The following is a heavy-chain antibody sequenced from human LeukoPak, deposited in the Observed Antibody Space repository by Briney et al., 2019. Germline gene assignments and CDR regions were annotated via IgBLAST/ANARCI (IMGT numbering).Heavy chain of an antibody. CDR3: ARGLLYTSGRYFDS. CDR2: ISSGGRST. D-gene: IGHD6-19*01. Sequence: GGSLRLSCAVSGFTLSSYWMHWVRQAPGKGLAWVSRISSGGRSTNYADSVKGRFTISRDHAKNTLYLLMNSLRAEDTAVYYCARGLLYTSGRYFDSWGQGTLVTVSS. V-gene: IGHV3-74*01. J-gene: IGHJ4*02. CDR1: GFTLSSYW.